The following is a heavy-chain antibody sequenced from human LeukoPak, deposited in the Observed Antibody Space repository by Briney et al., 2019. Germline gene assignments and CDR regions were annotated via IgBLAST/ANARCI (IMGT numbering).Heavy chain of an antibody. Sequence: ASVKVSCKASGYTFTGYYIHWVRQAPGHGLEWMGWINPNSGGTNYAQKFQGRVTMTRDTSISTAYMDLSRLRSDDTAVYYCARERLVGWGDDACDIWGQGTMVTVSS. J-gene: IGHJ3*02. V-gene: IGHV1-2*02. CDR1: GYTFTGYY. D-gene: IGHD3-9*01. CDR3: ARERLVGWGDDACDI. CDR2: INPNSGGT.